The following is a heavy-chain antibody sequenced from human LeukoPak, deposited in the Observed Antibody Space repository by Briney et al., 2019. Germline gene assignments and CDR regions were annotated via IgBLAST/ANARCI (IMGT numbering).Heavy chain of an antibody. D-gene: IGHD1-14*01. V-gene: IGHV4-39*07. CDR3: ARVGTPGCVDF. J-gene: IGHJ4*02. CDR1: GGSISSSSYY. Sequence: SETLPLTCTVSGGSISSSSYYWGWIRQPPGKGVEWIGSIYYSGSTYYNPSLKSRVTISVDTSKNQFSLKLSSVTAADTAVYYCARVGTPGCVDFWGQGTLVTVSS. CDR2: IYYSGST.